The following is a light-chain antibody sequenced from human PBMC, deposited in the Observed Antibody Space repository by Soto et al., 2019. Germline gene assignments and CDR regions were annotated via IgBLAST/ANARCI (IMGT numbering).Light chain of an antibody. CDR1: QTITTY. Sequence: DIHMAQSPSSLSGSLGYRVTITFRASQTITTYLSWFQQKPGKAPKLLVYGASSLQSGVPSRFSGSGSGTEFTLTISSLQSEDFATYYCQQSYNTPITFGPGTRLEIK. V-gene: IGKV1-39*01. J-gene: IGKJ5*01. CDR2: GAS. CDR3: QQSYNTPIT.